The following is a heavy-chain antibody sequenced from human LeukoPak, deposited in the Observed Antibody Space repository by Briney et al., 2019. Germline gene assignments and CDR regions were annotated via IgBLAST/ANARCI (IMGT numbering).Heavy chain of an antibody. CDR1: GFTFSSYT. CDR2: ISYDGSNK. V-gene: IGHV3-30-3*01. CDR3: ARGLHYYYYGKDV. D-gene: IGHD3-10*01. J-gene: IGHJ6*02. Sequence: PGGSLRLSCAASGFTFSSYTMHWVRQAPGKGLEWVAVISYDGSNKYYADSVKGRFTISRDNSKNTLYLQMNSLRAEDTAVYYCARGLHYYYYGKDVWGQGTTVTVSS.